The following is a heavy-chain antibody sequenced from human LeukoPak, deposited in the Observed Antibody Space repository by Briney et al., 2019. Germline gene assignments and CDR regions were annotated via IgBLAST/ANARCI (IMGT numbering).Heavy chain of an antibody. V-gene: IGHV4-30-2*01. CDR3: VREILYCSGGSCYRGPFDN. CDR2: IYVSGST. Sequence: SETLSLTCSVSGGSFNSGGSSWNWIRQPPGKGLEWMGHIYVSGSTFYDPSLKTRVTISLDRSKNQFSLKLNSVTAADTAVYYCVREILYCSGGSCYRGPFDNWGQGTLVTVSA. J-gene: IGHJ4*02. D-gene: IGHD2-15*01. CDR1: GGSFNSGGSS.